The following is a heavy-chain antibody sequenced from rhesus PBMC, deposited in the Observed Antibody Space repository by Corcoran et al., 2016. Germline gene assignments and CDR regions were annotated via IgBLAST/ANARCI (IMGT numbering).Heavy chain of an antibody. D-gene: IGHD4-23*01. V-gene: IGHV4S7*01. CDR2: NYGGSGST. J-gene: IGHJ4*01. Sequence: QVQLQESGPGLVKPSETLSLTCAVSGGSIRSSNWLSWIRQSPGKGLEWIGYNYGGSGSTSENTYHKSRVTISTDTSKNKCSLKRSSVTATDTAVYYCARDEYSNGGDDLDYWGQGGLVTVSS. CDR1: GGSIRSSNW. CDR3: ARDEYSNGGDDLDY.